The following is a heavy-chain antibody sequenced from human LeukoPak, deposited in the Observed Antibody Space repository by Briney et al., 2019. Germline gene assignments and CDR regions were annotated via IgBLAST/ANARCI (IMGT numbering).Heavy chain of an antibody. J-gene: IGHJ4*02. CDR3: ARSGLRRGSGDY. D-gene: IGHD3-16*01. V-gene: IGHV4-31*03. Sequence: PSETLSLTCTVSGGSISSGGYYWSWIRQHPGKGLEWIGYIYYSGSTYYNPSLKSRVTISVDTSKNQFSLKLSSVTAADTAVYYCARSGLRRGSGDYWGQGTLVTVSS. CDR1: GGSISSGGYY. CDR2: IYYSGST.